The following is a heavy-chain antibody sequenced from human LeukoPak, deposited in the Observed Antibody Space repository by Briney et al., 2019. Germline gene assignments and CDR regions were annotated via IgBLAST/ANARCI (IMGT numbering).Heavy chain of an antibody. CDR3: ARENILEDTSTVDY. D-gene: IGHD5-12*01. CDR1: GFTLSRFN. J-gene: IGHJ4*02. Sequence: EGSLRLSCAASGFTLSRFNMNWVRQAPGKGLEWVSFISLSGSYMYYADSVKSRFTITRDNAKNSLYLQMDSLRGEDTAVYYCARENILEDTSTVDYWGQGTLVTVSS. V-gene: IGHV3-21*06. CDR2: ISLSGSYM.